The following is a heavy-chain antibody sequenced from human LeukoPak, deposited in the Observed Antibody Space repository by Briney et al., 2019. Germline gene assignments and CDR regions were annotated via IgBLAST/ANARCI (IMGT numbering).Heavy chain of an antibody. J-gene: IGHJ4*02. CDR2: ISGSGGST. CDR1: GFTFSSYA. D-gene: IGHD1-26*01. CDR3: AKTLYSGNYYWVFGS. V-gene: IGHV3-23*01. Sequence: GGSLRLSCAASGFTFSSYAMTWVRQAPGKGLEWVSAISGSGGSTYYADSVKGRFTISRDNSQNTLYLQMNSLRAEDTAVYYCAKTLYSGNYYWVFGSWGQGTLVTVSS.